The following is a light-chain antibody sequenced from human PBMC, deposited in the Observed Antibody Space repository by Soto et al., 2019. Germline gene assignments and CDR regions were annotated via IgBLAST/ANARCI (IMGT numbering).Light chain of an antibody. CDR2: DNN. Sequence: QSVLTQPPSVSAAPGQKVTISCSGSSSSIGSNYVSWYQQVPGTAPELLIYDNNKRPSGIPDRVSGSKSGTSATLGITGLQTGDEADYYCATWDSSLSVGVFGTGTKLTVL. J-gene: IGLJ1*01. V-gene: IGLV1-51*01. CDR3: ATWDSSLSVGV. CDR1: SSSIGSNY.